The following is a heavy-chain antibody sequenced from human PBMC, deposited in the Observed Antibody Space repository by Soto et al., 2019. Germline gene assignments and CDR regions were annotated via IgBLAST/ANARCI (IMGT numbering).Heavy chain of an antibody. CDR1: GFTFSSYS. Sequence: EVQLVESGGGLVKPGGSLRLSCAASGFTFSSYSMNWVRQAPGKGLEWVSSISSSSSYIYYADSVKGRFTISRDNAKNSLYLQMNSLRAEDTAVYYCARDYRSSTSCLLGDYYGMDVWGQGTTVTVSS. V-gene: IGHV3-21*01. D-gene: IGHD2-2*01. J-gene: IGHJ6*02. CDR2: ISSSSSYI. CDR3: ARDYRSSTSCLLGDYYGMDV.